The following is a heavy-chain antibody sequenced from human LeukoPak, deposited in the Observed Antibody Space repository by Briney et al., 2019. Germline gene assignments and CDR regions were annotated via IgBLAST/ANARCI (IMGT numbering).Heavy chain of an antibody. D-gene: IGHD3-22*01. V-gene: IGHV1-69*13. Sequence: GASVKVSCKASGGTFSSYAISWVRQAPGQGLEWMGGIIPIFGTANYAQKFQGRVTITADESTSTAYMELSSLRSEDTAVYYCAGAPDHYDSSGYYDYWGQGTLVTVSS. CDR3: AGAPDHYDSSGYYDY. J-gene: IGHJ4*02. CDR2: IIPIFGTA. CDR1: GGTFSSYA.